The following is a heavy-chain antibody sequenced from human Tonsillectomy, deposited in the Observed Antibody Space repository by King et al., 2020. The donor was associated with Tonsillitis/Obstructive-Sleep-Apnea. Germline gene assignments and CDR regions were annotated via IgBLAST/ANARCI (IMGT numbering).Heavy chain of an antibody. CDR3: ATVERGLTPYSYFDL. D-gene: IGHD4-23*01. V-gene: IGHV3-33*01. CDR1: GFTFSSYG. J-gene: IGHJ2*01. CDR2: IWYDGSNK. Sequence: QVQLVESGGGVVQPGRSLRLSCAASGFTFSSYGMNWVRQAPGKGLEWVAVIWYDGSNKYYADSVKGRFTISRDNSKNTLYLQMNSLRDEDTAVYYCATVERGLTPYSYFDLWGRGTLVTVSS.